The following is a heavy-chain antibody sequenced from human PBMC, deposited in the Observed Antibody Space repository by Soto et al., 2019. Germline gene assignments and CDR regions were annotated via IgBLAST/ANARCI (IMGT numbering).Heavy chain of an antibody. J-gene: IGHJ6*02. CDR2: TYYRSKWYN. CDR1: GDSVSSNSAA. V-gene: IGHV6-1*01. CDR3: ARAKEYTSSSGMDV. D-gene: IGHD6-6*01. Sequence: PSQTLSLTCAISGDSVSSNSAAWNWIRQSPLRGLEWLGRTYYRSKWYNDYEAFVKSRITINPDTSKNQFSLQLTSLTPEDTAVYYCARAKEYTSSSGMDVWGQGTTVTVSS.